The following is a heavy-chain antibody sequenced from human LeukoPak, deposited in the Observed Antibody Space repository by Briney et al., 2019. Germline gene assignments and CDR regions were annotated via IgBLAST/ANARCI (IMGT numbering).Heavy chain of an antibody. D-gene: IGHD2-2*02. J-gene: IGHJ6*02. CDR3: ARALYCSSTSCYIYYYYGMDV. V-gene: IGHV1-18*01. CDR2: ISAYNGNT. CDR1: GYTFTSYG. Sequence: ASVKVSCKASGYTFTSYGISWVRQAPGQGLEWMGRISAYNGNTNYAQKLQGRVTMTTDTSTSTAYMELRSLRSDDTAVYYCARALYCSSTSCYIYYYYGMDVWGQGTTVTVSS.